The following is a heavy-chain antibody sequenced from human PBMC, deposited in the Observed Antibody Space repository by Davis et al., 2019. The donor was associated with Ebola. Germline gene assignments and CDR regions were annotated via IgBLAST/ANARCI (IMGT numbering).Heavy chain of an antibody. CDR3: ARPSYPPK. Sequence: SETLSLTCAVYGGSFSGYYWSWIRQPPGKGLEWIGSIYYSGSTYYNPSLKSRVTISVDTSKNQFSLKLSSVTAADTAVYYCARPSYPPKWGQGTLVTVSS. CDR2: IYYSGST. J-gene: IGHJ4*02. D-gene: IGHD2-2*01. CDR1: GGSFSGYY. V-gene: IGHV4-34*01.